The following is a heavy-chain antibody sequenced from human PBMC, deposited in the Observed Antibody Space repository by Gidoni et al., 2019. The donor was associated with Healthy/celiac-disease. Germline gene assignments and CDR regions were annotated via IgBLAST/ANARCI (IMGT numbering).Heavy chain of an antibody. J-gene: IGHJ4*02. CDR3: ARVATGVPYYFDY. V-gene: IGHV1-3*01. D-gene: IGHD5-12*01. Sequence: KFQGRVTITRDTSASTADMELSSLRSEDTAVYYCARVATGVPYYFDYWGQGTLVTVSS.